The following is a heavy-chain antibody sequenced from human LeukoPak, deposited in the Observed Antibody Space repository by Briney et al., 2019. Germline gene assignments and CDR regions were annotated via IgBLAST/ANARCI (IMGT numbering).Heavy chain of an antibody. CDR3: ARRVVGGTDYFDY. V-gene: IGHV3-7*01. CDR2: IKIDGTEK. J-gene: IGHJ4*02. CDR1: GFAFGTYW. D-gene: IGHD1-26*01. Sequence: GGSLRLSCAASGFAFGTYWMTWVRQAPGKGLQWVANIKIDGTEKRYADSVKGRFTISRDNAKNSLYLQMSSLRAEDTAVYYCARRVVGGTDYFDYWGQGTLVTVSS.